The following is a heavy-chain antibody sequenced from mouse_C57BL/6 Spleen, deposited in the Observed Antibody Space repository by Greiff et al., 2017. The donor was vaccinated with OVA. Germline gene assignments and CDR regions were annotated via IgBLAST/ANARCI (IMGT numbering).Heavy chain of an antibody. J-gene: IGHJ3*01. Sequence: VQLQQPGAELVMPGASVKLSCKASGYTFTSYWMHWVKQRPGQGLEWIGEIDPSDSYTNYNQKFKGKTTLTVDKSSSTAYMQLSSLTSEGSAVYYCARGDYYGSSGGFACWGQGTLVTVSA. CDR1: GYTFTSYW. CDR3: ARGDYYGSSGGFAC. CDR2: IDPSDSYT. V-gene: IGHV1-69*01. D-gene: IGHD1-1*01.